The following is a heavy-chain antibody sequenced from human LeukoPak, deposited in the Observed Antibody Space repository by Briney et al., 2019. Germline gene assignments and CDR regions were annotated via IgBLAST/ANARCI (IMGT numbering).Heavy chain of an antibody. Sequence: ASVKVSCKASGYTFTSYDINWVRQATGQGLEWMGWMNPNSGNTGYAQKFQGRVTMTRNTSISTAYMELSSLRSEDTAVYYCARGVDIVATLYFDYWGQGTLVTVSS. D-gene: IGHD5-12*01. V-gene: IGHV1-8*01. J-gene: IGHJ4*02. CDR1: GYTFTSYD. CDR2: MNPNSGNT. CDR3: ARGVDIVATLYFDY.